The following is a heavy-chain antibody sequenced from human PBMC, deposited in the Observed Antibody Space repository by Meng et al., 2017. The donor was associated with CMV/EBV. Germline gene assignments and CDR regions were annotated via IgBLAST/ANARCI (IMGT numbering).Heavy chain of an antibody. CDR3: ATDPNWGTL. D-gene: IGHD7-27*01. V-gene: IGHV3-21*01. CDR2: IGRSGTDI. CDR1: QLIFSTYD. Sequence: EVNLGEAGGGLVKPGVSLRRSFAVSQLIFSTYDMNWVRQAPGKGLEWVASIGRSGTDIAYSDSVRGRFTISRDIPKNSLYLQMNSLRVEDTAVYYCATDPNWGTLWGQGALVTVSS. J-gene: IGHJ4*02.